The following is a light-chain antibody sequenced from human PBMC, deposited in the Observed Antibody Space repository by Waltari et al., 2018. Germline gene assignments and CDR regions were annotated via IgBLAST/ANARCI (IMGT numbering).Light chain of an antibody. CDR1: NSDVGGYNY. J-gene: IGLJ2*01. CDR3: SSYAGSSVA. CDR2: DVT. V-gene: IGLV2-11*01. Sequence: QSALTQPRSVSGSPGPPVTISCSGSNSDVGGYNYVSWYQQHPGKAPKLMISDVTKRPSGVPDRFSGSKSGNTASLTISGLQAEDEADYYCSSYAGSSVAFGGGTKLTVL.